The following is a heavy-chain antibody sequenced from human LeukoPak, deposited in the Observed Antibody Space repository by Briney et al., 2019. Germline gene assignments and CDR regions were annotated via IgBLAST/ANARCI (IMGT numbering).Heavy chain of an antibody. D-gene: IGHD2-2*01. J-gene: IGHJ4*02. CDR3: ARAGQRYCSSTSCYNFDY. CDR2: INWNGGSP. V-gene: IGHV3-20*04. CDR1: GFTFDDYG. Sequence: PGGSLRLSCAVSGFTFDDYGMSWVRQAPGKGLEWVSGINWNGGSPGYADSVKGRFTISRDNAKNSLYLQMNSLRAEDTALYYCARAGQRYCSSTSCYNFDYWGQGTLVTVSS.